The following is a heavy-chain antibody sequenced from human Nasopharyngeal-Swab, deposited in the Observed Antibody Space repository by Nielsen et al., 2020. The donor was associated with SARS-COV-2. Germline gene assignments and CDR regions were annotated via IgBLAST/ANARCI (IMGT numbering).Heavy chain of an antibody. CDR2: ITGNGDTT. D-gene: IGHD3-3*01. V-gene: IGHV3-23*01. Sequence: GESLKISCAASGFTFSSYSMSWLRQAPGKGLEWVSTITGNGDTTYYADSVRGRFTISRDNSKNALYLQMNSLRVEDTAIYYCVKSNFLDYWGQGAQVTVSS. CDR3: VKSNFLDY. CDR1: GFTFSSYS. J-gene: IGHJ4*02.